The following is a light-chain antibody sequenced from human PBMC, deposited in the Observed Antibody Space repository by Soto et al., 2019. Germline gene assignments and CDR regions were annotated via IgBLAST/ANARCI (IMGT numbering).Light chain of an antibody. CDR3: QSYDGSYQV. CDR1: SGSISSNF. V-gene: IGLV6-57*01. Sequence: NFMLTQPHSMSESPGKTVTISCTRSSGSISSNFVQWYQQRPGSSPTTLIYDDNQRFSGVPDRFSGSIDSSSNSASLTISGLKTEDEADYFCQSYDGSYQVFGGGTKLTVL. J-gene: IGLJ3*02. CDR2: DDN.